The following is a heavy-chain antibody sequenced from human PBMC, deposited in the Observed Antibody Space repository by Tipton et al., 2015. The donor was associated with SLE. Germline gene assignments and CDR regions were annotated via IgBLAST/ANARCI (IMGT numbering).Heavy chain of an antibody. J-gene: IGHJ3*02. V-gene: IGHV4-59*04. CDR3: ARHQQLGAFDI. CDR2: IYYSGST. D-gene: IGHD6-13*01. Sequence: TLSLTCTVSGGSISSYYWSWIRQPPGKGLEWIGYIYYSGSTYYNPSLKSRVTISVDTSKNQFSLKLSSVTAADTAVYYCARHQQLGAFDIWGQGTMVTVSS. CDR1: GGSISSYY.